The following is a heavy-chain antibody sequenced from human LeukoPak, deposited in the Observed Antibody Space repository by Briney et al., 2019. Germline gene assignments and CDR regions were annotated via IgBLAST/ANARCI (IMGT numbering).Heavy chain of an antibody. CDR1: GHPFTSYD. J-gene: IGHJ5*02. D-gene: IGHD2-2*01. CDR2: MNPNSGNT. Sequence: ASVKVSCKASGHPFTSYDINWVRQATGQGLEWMGWMNPNSGNTGYAQKFQGRVTITRNTSISTAYMELSSPRSEDTAVYYCAGLAYCSSTSCYGFDPWGQGTLVTVSS. V-gene: IGHV1-8*03. CDR3: AGLAYCSSTSCYGFDP.